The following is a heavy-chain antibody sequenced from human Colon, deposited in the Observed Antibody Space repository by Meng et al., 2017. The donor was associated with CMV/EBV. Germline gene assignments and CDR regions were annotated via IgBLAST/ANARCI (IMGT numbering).Heavy chain of an antibody. CDR1: GGTFSSYA. Sequence: SVKVSCKASGGTFSSYAISWVRQAPGQGLEWMGGIIPILGTANYAQKFQGRVTITTDESTSTAYMELSSLRSEDTAVYYCAARRRCSSTSCYVSWFDPWGQGTLVTVSS. J-gene: IGHJ5*02. D-gene: IGHD2-2*01. CDR3: AARRRCSSTSCYVSWFDP. CDR2: IIPILGTA. V-gene: IGHV1-69*05.